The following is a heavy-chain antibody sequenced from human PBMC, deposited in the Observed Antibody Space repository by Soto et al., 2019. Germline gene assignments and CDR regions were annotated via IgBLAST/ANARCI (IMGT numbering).Heavy chain of an antibody. CDR1: GFTCSSCA. V-gene: IGHV3-23*01. CDR2: ISGSGGRT. D-gene: IGHD3-22*01. Sequence: GGSLSLSCAASGFTCSSCAMSWVRQAPGKGLEWVSGISGSGGRTYYADSVKGRFTISRDHSKNPLNLQMSSLRPEDTAVYYCAKEVGGDSSWFDCFDPWGQGTLVTVSS. J-gene: IGHJ5*02. CDR3: AKEVGGDSSWFDCFDP.